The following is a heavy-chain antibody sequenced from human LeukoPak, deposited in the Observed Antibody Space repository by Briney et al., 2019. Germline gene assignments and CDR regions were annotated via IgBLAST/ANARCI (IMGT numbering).Heavy chain of an antibody. Sequence: GGSLRLSCAASGFTFSNYAMSWVRQAPAKGLEWVSAITIGGTTTYYAVSVKGRFTISRDNSKNTLYLQMNSLRAEDTAVYYCARVTTMTTGLANYWGQGILVTVSS. J-gene: IGHJ4*02. V-gene: IGHV3-23*01. CDR3: ARVTTMTTGLANY. CDR1: GFTFSNYA. D-gene: IGHD4-17*01. CDR2: ITIGGTTT.